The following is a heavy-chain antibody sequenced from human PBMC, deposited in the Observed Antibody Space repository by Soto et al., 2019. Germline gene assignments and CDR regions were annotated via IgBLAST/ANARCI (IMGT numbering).Heavy chain of an antibody. CDR2: ISNSGDT. Sequence: SETLSLTCAVSGGSISTYYWSWIRQPPGKGLEWIGYISNSGDTNYNPSLKSRVTIPEDTSKNQISLTLKSVTAADTAVYYCAREVVVATTLGWFDPWGQGTLVTVSS. J-gene: IGHJ5*02. CDR3: AREVVVATTLGWFDP. D-gene: IGHD2-15*01. V-gene: IGHV4-59*01. CDR1: GGSISTYY.